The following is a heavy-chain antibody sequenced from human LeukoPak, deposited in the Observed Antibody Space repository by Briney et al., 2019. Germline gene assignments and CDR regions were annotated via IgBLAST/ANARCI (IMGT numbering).Heavy chain of an antibody. Sequence: GASVKVSCKASGYTFTGYYMHWVRQAPGQGLEWMGRINPNSGGTNYAQKFQGRVTMTRDTSISTAYMELSSLRSEDTAVYYCARDSSYGDYVGYWGQGTLVTVSS. D-gene: IGHD4-17*01. CDR3: ARDSSYGDYVGY. CDR1: GYTFTGYY. V-gene: IGHV1-2*06. CDR2: INPNSGGT. J-gene: IGHJ4*02.